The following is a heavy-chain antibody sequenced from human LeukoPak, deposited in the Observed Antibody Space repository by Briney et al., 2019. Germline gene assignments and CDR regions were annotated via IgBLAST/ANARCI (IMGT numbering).Heavy chain of an antibody. CDR1: GFTFSDYW. CDR3: AKDRGIVVVGRFDP. CDR2: ISGSGGTA. D-gene: IGHD2-2*01. J-gene: IGHJ5*02. Sequence: GGSLRLSCAASGFTFSDYWMLWVRQAPGKGLEWVSSISGSGGTAYHADSVKGRFTISRDNSKKTLYLQMNNLRAEDTAFYYCAKDRGIVVVGRFDPWGQGTLVTVSS. V-gene: IGHV3-23*01.